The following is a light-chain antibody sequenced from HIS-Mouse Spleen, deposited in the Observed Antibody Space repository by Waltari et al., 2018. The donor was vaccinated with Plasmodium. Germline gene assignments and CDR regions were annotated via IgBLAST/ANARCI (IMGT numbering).Light chain of an antibody. V-gene: IGLV3-10*01. J-gene: IGLJ3*02. CDR1: ALQKTY. Sequence: SYELTQPPSVSVSPGQTARITCSGDALQKTYAYWYQQKSGQAPVLVIYDDIKRPSVYPESFSGSSSGTMATLTISGAHVEYEADYYWYSTDSSGNHRVFGVGTKLTVL. CDR2: DDI. CDR3: YSTDSSGNHRV.